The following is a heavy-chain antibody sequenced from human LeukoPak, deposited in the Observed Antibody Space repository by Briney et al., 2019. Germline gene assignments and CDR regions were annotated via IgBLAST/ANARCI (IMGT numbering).Heavy chain of an antibody. V-gene: IGHV1-69*13. J-gene: IGHJ4*02. CDR1: GGTFSSYA. CDR3: ARGVLNYYDSSGYLGY. D-gene: IGHD3-22*01. Sequence: SVKVSCKASGGTFSSYAISWVRQAPGQGLEWMGGIIPIFGTANYAQKFQGRVTITADESTSTAYMELSSLRSEDTAVYYCARGVLNYYDSSGYLGYWGQGTLVTVSS. CDR2: IIPIFGTA.